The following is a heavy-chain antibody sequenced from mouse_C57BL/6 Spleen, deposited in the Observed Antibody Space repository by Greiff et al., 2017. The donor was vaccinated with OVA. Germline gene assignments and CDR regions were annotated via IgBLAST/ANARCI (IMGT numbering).Heavy chain of an antibody. CDR1: GFNIKDDY. CDR3: TTAAQATYYYAMDY. CDR2: IDPENGDP. V-gene: IGHV14-4*01. Sequence: EVKLMESGAELVRPGASVKLSCTASGFNIKDDYMHWVKQRPEQGLEWIGWIDPENGDPEYASKFQGKATITADTSSTTAYLQLSSLTSEDTAVYYCTTAAQATYYYAMDYWGQGTSVTVSS. D-gene: IGHD3-2*02. J-gene: IGHJ4*01.